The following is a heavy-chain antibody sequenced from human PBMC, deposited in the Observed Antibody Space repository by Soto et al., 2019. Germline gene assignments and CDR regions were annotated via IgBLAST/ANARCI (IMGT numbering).Heavy chain of an antibody. CDR3: ARVWTTLRTKITFGGVIDY. D-gene: IGHD3-16*02. V-gene: IGHV1-18*01. CDR2: ISAYNGNT. J-gene: IGHJ4*02. Sequence: QVQLVQSGAEVKKPGASVKVSCKASGYTFTSYGISWVRQAPGQGLEWMGWISAYNGNTNYAQKLQGRVTMTTDTSSSTAYMELRSLRSDDTAVYYCARVWTTLRTKITFGGVIDYWGQGTLVTVSS. CDR1: GYTFTSYG.